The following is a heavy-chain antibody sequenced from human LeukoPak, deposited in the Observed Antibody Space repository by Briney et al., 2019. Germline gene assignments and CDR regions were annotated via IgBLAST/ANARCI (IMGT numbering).Heavy chain of an antibody. CDR1: GYTFTSYY. Sequence: ASVKVPYKASGYTFTSYYMHWVRQAPGQGLEWMGIINPSGGSTSYAQKFQGRDTMTRDTSTSTVYMELSSLRSEDTAVYYCARDDSGSHIDYWGQGTLVTVSS. CDR2: INPSGGST. V-gene: IGHV1-46*03. CDR3: ARDDSGSHIDY. J-gene: IGHJ4*02. D-gene: IGHD1-26*01.